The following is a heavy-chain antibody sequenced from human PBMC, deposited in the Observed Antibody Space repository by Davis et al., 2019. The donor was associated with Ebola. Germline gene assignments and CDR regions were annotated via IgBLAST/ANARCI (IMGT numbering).Heavy chain of an antibody. Sequence: MPSETLSLTCTLSGGSIRSGGYFWGWIRQPTGKGLEWIGSFYYSGSTYYNPSLKNRVTISVDTSKNQFSLNLSSVTAADTAVYYCARHGGWSLAVAYLAYWGQGTLVTVSS. CDR3: ARHGGWSLAVAYLAY. J-gene: IGHJ4*02. CDR2: FYYSGST. CDR1: GGSIRSGGYF. V-gene: IGHV4-39*01. D-gene: IGHD6-19*01.